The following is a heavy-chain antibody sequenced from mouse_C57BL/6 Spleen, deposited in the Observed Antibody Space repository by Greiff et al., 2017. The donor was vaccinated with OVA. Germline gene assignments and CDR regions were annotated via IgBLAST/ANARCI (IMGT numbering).Heavy chain of an antibody. V-gene: IGHV1-61*01. Sequence: QVQLQQPGAELVRPGSSVKLSCKASGYTFTSYWMDWVKQRPGQGLEWIGNIYPSDSETHYNQKFKGKATLTVDKSSSTAYMQLSSLTSEDSAVYYCAIDGNYWYFDVWGTGTTVTVSS. CDR3: AIDGNYWYFDV. D-gene: IGHD2-1*01. CDR1: GYTFTSYW. CDR2: IYPSDSET. J-gene: IGHJ1*03.